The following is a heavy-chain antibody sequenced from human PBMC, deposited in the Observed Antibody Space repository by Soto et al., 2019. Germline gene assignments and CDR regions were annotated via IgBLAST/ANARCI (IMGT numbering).Heavy chain of an antibody. D-gene: IGHD6-13*01. CDR2: IYYTGST. V-gene: IGHV4-59*01. Sequence: SETLSLTCTVSGGSISSYYWSWIRQPPGKGLEWIGYIYYTGSTNYNPSLKSRVTIPVDTSKNQFSLKLSSVTAADTAVYYCARMGRIAAAGTGYYYYGMDVWGQGTTVTVSS. J-gene: IGHJ6*02. CDR3: ARMGRIAAAGTGYYYYGMDV. CDR1: GGSISSYY.